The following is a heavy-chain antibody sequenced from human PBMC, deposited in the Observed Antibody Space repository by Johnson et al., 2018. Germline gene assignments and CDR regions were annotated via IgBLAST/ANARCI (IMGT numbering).Heavy chain of an antibody. V-gene: IGHV5-51*01. CDR1: YSCSSHW. J-gene: IGHJ4*02. CDR2: IYPGDSDT. CDR3: AREGSSGWSGYFEY. Sequence: YSCSSHWIAWVRQMPGKGLEWMGIIYPGDSDTTYSPSFQGQVTISADKSITTAYLQWSSLKASDTAIYYCAREGSSGWSGYFEYWGQGTLVSVSS. D-gene: IGHD3-22*01.